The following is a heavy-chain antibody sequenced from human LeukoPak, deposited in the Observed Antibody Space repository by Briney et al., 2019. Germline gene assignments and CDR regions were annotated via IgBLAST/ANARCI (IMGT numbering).Heavy chain of an antibody. Sequence: PSESLSLTCAVSGGSFSGYYLSWIRQPPGKGLEWIGEINHSGSTNYNPSVKSRVTISIDTSKNQFSLKMSSVTAADTAVYYCARLGWWNMFDPWGQGTLVTVSS. D-gene: IGHD4-23*01. CDR2: INHSGST. CDR1: GGSFSGYY. V-gene: IGHV4-34*01. CDR3: ARLGWWNMFDP. J-gene: IGHJ5*02.